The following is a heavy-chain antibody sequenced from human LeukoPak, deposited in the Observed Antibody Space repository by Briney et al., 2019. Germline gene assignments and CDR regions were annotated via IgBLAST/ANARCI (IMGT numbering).Heavy chain of an antibody. D-gene: IGHD6-6*01. V-gene: IGHV4-59*06. CDR2: IYYSGST. Sequence: SETLSLTCTVSGGSISSYYWSWIRQPPGKGLEWIGYIYYSGSTYYNPSLKSRVTISVDTSKNQFSLKLSSVTAADTAVYYYASISSSSGFDYWGQGTLVTVSS. CDR3: ASISSSSGFDY. J-gene: IGHJ4*02. CDR1: GGSISSYY.